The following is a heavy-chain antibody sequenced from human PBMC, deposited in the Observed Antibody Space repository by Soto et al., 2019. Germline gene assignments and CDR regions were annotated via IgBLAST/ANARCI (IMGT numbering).Heavy chain of an antibody. V-gene: IGHV3-23*01. CDR3: AKRPASIITFDY. Sequence: HPGGSLRLSCAASGFTFSSYSMNWVRQAPGKGLEWVSTISGNGGNTYYADSVKGRSTISRDNSKNMLFLQINSLRDDDSAVYYCAKRPASIITFDYWGQGTPVTVSS. J-gene: IGHJ4*02. D-gene: IGHD2-2*01. CDR1: GFTFSSYS. CDR2: ISGNGGNT.